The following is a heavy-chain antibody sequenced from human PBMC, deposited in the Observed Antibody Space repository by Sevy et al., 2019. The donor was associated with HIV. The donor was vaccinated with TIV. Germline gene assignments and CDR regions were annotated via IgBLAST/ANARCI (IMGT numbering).Heavy chain of an antibody. CDR1: SGSISTYY. V-gene: IGHV4-59*01. CDR2: IYYTGST. Sequence: SETLSLTCTVSSGSISTYYWSWIRQPPGKGLEWIGYIYYTGSTNYNPSLKSRVTISVDTSKIQFSLKLSSVTAADTAVYYCARGTPPSVAAQRPYTFDYWGQGTLVTVSS. J-gene: IGHJ4*02. D-gene: IGHD6-19*01. CDR3: ARGTPPSVAAQRPYTFDY.